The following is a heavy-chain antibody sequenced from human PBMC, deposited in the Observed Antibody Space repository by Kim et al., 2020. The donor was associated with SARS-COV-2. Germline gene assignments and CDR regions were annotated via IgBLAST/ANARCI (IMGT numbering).Heavy chain of an antibody. V-gene: IGHV3-9*01. D-gene: IGHD3-16*01. Sequence: YADSVKGRFTISRDNAKNSLYLQMNSLRAEDTALYYCAKGIWAHVQAFDIWGQGTMVTVSS. CDR3: AKGIWAHVQAFDI. J-gene: IGHJ3*02.